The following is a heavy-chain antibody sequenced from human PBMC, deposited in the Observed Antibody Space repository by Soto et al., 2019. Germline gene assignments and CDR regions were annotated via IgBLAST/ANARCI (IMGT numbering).Heavy chain of an antibody. CDR1: GFTLSTYD. J-gene: IGHJ6*03. D-gene: IGHD3-10*01. Sequence: EVQLVESGGGLVQPGGSLRLSCAASGFTLSTYDMHWVRQATGKGLEWVEALSYAGDTYYPGSVKGRFTVSRESAKNSLYLQMNSLTAVDKDVYYCAKGPISASGYYYMDVLGQGTTVPVSS. CDR2: LSYAGDT. CDR3: AKGPISASGYYYMDV. V-gene: IGHV3-13*01.